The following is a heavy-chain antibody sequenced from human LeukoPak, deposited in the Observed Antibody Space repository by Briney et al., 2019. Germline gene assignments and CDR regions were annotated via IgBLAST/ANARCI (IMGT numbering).Heavy chain of an antibody. CDR1: GYTFTGYY. V-gene: IGHV1-2*02. Sequence: ASVKVSCKASGYTFTGYYMHWVRQAPGQGLEWMGWINPNSGGTNYAQKFQGRVTMTRDTSISTAYMELSRLRSDDTAVYYCARCYYDSSGYYDYYYHMDVWGKGTTVTISS. CDR3: ARCYYDSSGYYDYYYHMDV. J-gene: IGHJ6*03. D-gene: IGHD3-22*01. CDR2: INPNSGGT.